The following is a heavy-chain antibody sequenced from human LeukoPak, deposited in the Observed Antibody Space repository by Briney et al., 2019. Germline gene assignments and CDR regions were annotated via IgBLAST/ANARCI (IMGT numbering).Heavy chain of an antibody. J-gene: IGHJ4*02. CDR1: GGSFSGYY. CDR2: INHSGST. V-gene: IGHV4-34*01. CDR3: ARGRKKYGAHPLDY. D-gene: IGHD4-17*01. Sequence: PSETLSLTCAVYGGSFSGYYWSWIRQPPGKGLEWVGEINHSGSTNYNPSLKSRVTISVDTSKNQFSLKLSSVTAADTAVYYCARGRKKYGAHPLDYWGQGTLVTVPS.